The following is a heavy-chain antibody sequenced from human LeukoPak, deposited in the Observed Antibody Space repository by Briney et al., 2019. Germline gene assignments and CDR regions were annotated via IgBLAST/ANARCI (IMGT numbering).Heavy chain of an antibody. CDR3: ARRVSRYNYYGMDV. Sequence: PGGSLRLSCAASGFTVSSNYMSWVRQAPGKGLEWVSVIYSGGSTYYADSVKGRYTISRDNSKNTLYLQMNSLRAEDTAVYYCARRVSRYNYYGMDVWGQGTTVTVSS. J-gene: IGHJ6*02. CDR1: GFTVSSNY. V-gene: IGHV3-53*01. D-gene: IGHD2-21*02. CDR2: IYSGGST.